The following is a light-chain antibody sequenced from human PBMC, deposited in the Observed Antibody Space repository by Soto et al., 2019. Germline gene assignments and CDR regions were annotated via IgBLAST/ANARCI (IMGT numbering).Light chain of an antibody. CDR1: STDVGGYNY. CDR3: SSHAGFTTVV. Sequence: QSALTQPASVSGSPGQSISISCTGTSTDVGGYNYVSWFQQHPGKAPKLMIYEVSNRPSGVSDRFSGSKSGNTASLTISGLQAEDEADYYCSSHAGFTTVVFGGGTKLTVL. J-gene: IGLJ2*01. CDR2: EVS. V-gene: IGLV2-14*01.